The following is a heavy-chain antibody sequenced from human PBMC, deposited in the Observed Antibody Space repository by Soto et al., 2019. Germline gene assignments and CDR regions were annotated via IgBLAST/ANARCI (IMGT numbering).Heavy chain of an antibody. CDR1: GGTFSSYA. CDR3: ASGSIAVAGQIYYYYGMDV. J-gene: IGHJ6*02. Sequence: SVKVSCKASGGTFSSYAISWVRQAPGQGLEWMGGIIPIFGTANYAQKFQGRVTITADKSTSTAYMELSSLRSEDTAVHYCASGSIAVAGQIYYYYGMDVWGQGTTVTVSS. D-gene: IGHD6-19*01. CDR2: IIPIFGTA. V-gene: IGHV1-69*06.